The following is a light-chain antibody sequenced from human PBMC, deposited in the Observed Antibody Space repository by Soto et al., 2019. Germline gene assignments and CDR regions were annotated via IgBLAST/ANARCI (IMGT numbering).Light chain of an antibody. CDR3: QQLNSYPTT. J-gene: IGKJ5*01. CDR1: QNVNDY. V-gene: IGKV1-9*01. Sequence: DIQMTQTPSTLSASVGDRVTINCRSSQNVNDYLAWYQQKPGNSPKVLIYDASTLQSGVPSRFSGSGSGTEFTLTISSLQPEDFATYYCQQLNSYPTTFGQGTRLEIK. CDR2: DAS.